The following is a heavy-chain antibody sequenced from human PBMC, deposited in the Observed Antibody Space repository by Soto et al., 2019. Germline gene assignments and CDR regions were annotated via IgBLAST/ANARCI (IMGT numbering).Heavy chain of an antibody. D-gene: IGHD5-18*01. CDR1: GGTFSTYA. J-gene: IGHJ4*02. CDR3: ASGIQLWLRRINNGYSG. CDR2: IIPMFGTA. Sequence: QVQLVQSGAEVKKPESSVKVSCKAPGGTFSTYAISWVRQAPGQGLEWMGGIIPMFGTANYAQRFQDRVTXTXXESTNTVYMELSSLRSEYTAVYFCASGIQLWLRRINNGYSGWGQGTLVTVSS. V-gene: IGHV1-69*05.